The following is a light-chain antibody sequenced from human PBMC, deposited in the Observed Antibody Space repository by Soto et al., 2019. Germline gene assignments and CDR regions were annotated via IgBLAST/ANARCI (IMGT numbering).Light chain of an antibody. Sequence: AIRMTQSPSSLSASTGDRVTITCRASQGISSYLAWYQQKPGKAPKLLIYAASTLQSGVPSRFSGSGSGTDFTLTISCLQSEDFATYYCQQYYSYLPTVGGGTKVEIK. V-gene: IGKV1-8*01. CDR1: QGISSY. CDR2: AAS. CDR3: QQYYSYLPT. J-gene: IGKJ4*01.